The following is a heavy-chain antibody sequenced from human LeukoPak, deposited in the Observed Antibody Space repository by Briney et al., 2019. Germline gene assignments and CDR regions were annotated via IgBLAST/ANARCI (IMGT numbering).Heavy chain of an antibody. CDR1: GFTFSSYG. CDR2: IWYDGSNK. V-gene: IGHV3-33*01. J-gene: IGHJ4*02. Sequence: GGSLRLSCAASGFTFSSYGMHWVRQAPGKGLEWVAVIWYDGSNKYYADSVKGRFTISRDNSKNTLYLQMNSLRAEDTAVYYCARDGGSGWYYDYWGQGTLVTVSS. D-gene: IGHD6-19*01. CDR3: ARDGGSGWYYDY.